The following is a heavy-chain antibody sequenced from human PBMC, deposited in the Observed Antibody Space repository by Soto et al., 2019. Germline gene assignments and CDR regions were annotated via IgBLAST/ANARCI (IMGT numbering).Heavy chain of an antibody. J-gene: IGHJ4*02. CDR1: GYSYSSYT. CDR2: IIPILGIA. D-gene: IGHD2-21*02. V-gene: IGHV1-69*02. CDR3: ARGPSTAPDAY. Sequence: GASVKVSCKTAGYSYSSYTSSCGRQAPRQGLEWMGRIIPILGIANYAQKFQGRVTITADKATSTAHMELSSLRSEDTAVYYCARGPSTAPDAYWGLGTLVTVSS.